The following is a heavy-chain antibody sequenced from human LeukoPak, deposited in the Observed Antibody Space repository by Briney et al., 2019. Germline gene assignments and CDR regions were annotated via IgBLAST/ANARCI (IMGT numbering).Heavy chain of an antibody. CDR1: GYSFTSYW. V-gene: IGHV5-51*01. D-gene: IGHD3-10*01. Sequence: EESLKISCKGSGYSFTSYWIGWVRQMPGKGLEWMGVIYPGDSDTRYSPSFQGQVTISADKSISTAYLQWSSLKASDTAVYYCARGRRFGDLSYPTYNFDYWGQGTRVTVSS. J-gene: IGHJ4*02. CDR2: IYPGDSDT. CDR3: ARGRRFGDLSYPTYNFDY.